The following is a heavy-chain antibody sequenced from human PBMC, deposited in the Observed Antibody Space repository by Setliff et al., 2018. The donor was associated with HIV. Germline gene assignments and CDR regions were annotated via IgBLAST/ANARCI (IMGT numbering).Heavy chain of an antibody. V-gene: IGHV1-2*02. J-gene: IGHJ4*02. CDR2: IKLSSGGT. CDR3: VTSPGSFTSVDETEAGDY. CDR1: GNSFNGDF. D-gene: IGHD6-25*01. Sequence: ASVMVSCKAPGNSFNGDFLNWVRQAPGQGLEWMGNIKLSSGGTKFAQKFLGRVTMTRDTSTNTAFMELRRLNSDDTATYFCVTSPGSFTSVDETEAGDYWGQGTQVTVSS.